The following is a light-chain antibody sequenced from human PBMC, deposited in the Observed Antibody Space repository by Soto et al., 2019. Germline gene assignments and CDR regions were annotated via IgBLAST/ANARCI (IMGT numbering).Light chain of an antibody. J-gene: IGKJ4*01. V-gene: IGKV1-5*01. CDR2: DVS. Sequence: DIQMTQSPSTLSGSVGDRVTITCRASQTISSWLAWYQQKPGKAPKLLIYDVSTLESGVPSRFSGSGSGTEFTLTISSLQPDDFATYYCQQANSFPLTFGGGTKVDIK. CDR3: QQANSFPLT. CDR1: QTISSW.